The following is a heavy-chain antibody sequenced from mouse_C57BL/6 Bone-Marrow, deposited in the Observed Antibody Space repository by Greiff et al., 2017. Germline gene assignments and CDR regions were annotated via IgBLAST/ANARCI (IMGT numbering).Heavy chain of an antibody. CDR3: ARDHSGYYAMDY. V-gene: IGHV5-16*01. CDR1: GFTFSDYY. Sequence: EVQLVESEGGLVQPGSSMKLSCTASGFTFSDYYMAWVRQVPEKGLEWVANINYDGSSTYYLDSLKSRFIISRDNAKNILYLQMSSLKSEDTATYHCARDHSGYYAMDYWGQGTSVTVSS. CDR2: INYDGSST. J-gene: IGHJ4*01. D-gene: IGHD1-3*01.